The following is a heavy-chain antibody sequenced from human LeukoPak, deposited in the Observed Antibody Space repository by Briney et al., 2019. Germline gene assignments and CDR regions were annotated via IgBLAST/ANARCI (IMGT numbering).Heavy chain of an antibody. D-gene: IGHD4-23*01. CDR3: AKDFTVYGGNYLFDY. J-gene: IGHJ4*02. V-gene: IGHV3-30*18. CDR1: GFTFSNYW. CDR2: ISYDGSNK. Sequence: GGSLRLSCAASGFTFSNYWMHWVRQAPGKGLEWVAVISYDGSNKYYADSVKGRFTISRDNSKNTLYLQMNSLRAEDTAVYYCAKDFTVYGGNYLFDYWGQGTLVTVSS.